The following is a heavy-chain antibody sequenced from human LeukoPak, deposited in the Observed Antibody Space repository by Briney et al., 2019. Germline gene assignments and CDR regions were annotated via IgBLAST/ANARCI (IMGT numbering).Heavy chain of an antibody. CDR2: INHSGST. V-gene: IGHV4-34*01. Sequence: PSETLSLTCAVYGGSLSGYYWSWLRQPPGKGLEWIGEINHSGSTNYNPSLKSRVTMSVDTSKDQFSLKLSSVTAADTAVYYCARVEHCSSTSCYRLPLYGMDVWGQGTTVTVSS. D-gene: IGHD2-2*01. J-gene: IGHJ6*02. CDR3: ARVEHCSSTSCYRLPLYGMDV. CDR1: GGSLSGYY.